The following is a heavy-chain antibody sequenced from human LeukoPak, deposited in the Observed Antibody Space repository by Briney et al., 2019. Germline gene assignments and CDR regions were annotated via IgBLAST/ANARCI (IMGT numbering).Heavy chain of an antibody. Sequence: GGSLRLSCAASGFTFSIYSMNWVRQAPGKGLEWVSSISSASGYTYSADSVKGLFTISRDDSKNTVYLQMASLRAEDTAVYYRAKDSRYSYGGYYYGMDVWGQGTTVTVSS. V-gene: IGHV3-21*04. CDR2: ISSASGYT. J-gene: IGHJ6*02. CDR3: AKDSRYSYGGYYYGMDV. CDR1: GFTFSIYS. D-gene: IGHD5-18*01.